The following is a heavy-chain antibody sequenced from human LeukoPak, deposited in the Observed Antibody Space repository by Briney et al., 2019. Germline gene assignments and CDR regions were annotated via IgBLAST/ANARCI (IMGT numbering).Heavy chain of an antibody. Sequence: SETLSLTCTVSGYSISSGYYWGWIRQPPGKGLEWIGYIYYSGSTNYNPSLKSRVTISVDTSQNHFSLKLSSVTAADTAVYYCARDESNGAFDIWGQGTMVAVSS. CDR3: ARDESNGAFDI. V-gene: IGHV4-61*03. J-gene: IGHJ3*02. D-gene: IGHD2-8*01. CDR2: IYYSGST. CDR1: GYSISSGYY.